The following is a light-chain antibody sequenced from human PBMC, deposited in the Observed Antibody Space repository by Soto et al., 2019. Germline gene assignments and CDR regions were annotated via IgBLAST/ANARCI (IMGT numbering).Light chain of an antibody. CDR1: QSVAIS. V-gene: IGKV1-39*01. CDR3: QQSYNSPPS. CDR2: AAS. Sequence: DIQMTQSPSSLSASVGDRVTITCRASQSVAISLHWYQQKPGKAPKLLIYAASSLQSGVPSRFSGSGSGTDFTLTINSLQPEDFATYYCQQSYNSPPSFGQGT. J-gene: IGKJ1*01.